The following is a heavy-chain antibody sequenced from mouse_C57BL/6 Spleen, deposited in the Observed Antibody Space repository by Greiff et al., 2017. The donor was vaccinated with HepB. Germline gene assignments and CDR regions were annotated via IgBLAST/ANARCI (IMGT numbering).Heavy chain of an antibody. Sequence: QVQLQQPGTELVKPGASVKLSCKASGYTFTSYWMHWVKQRPGQGLEWIGNINPSNGGTNYNEKFKGKATLTVDKSSNTAYMQLSSLTSEDSAVYYCARGVYGSSWYYFDYWGQSTTLTVSS. D-gene: IGHD1-1*01. CDR3: ARGVYGSSWYYFDY. J-gene: IGHJ2*01. CDR2: INPSNGGT. CDR1: GYTFTSYW. V-gene: IGHV1-53*01.